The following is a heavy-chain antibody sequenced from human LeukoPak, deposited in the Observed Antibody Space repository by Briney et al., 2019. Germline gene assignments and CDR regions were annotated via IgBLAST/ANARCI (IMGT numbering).Heavy chain of an antibody. J-gene: IGHJ4*02. CDR1: GGTFSSYA. D-gene: IGHD2-21*01. V-gene: IGHV1-69*13. Sequence: ASVKVSCKASGGTFSSYAISWVRQAPGQGLEWMGGIIPIFGTANYAQKFQGRVTITPDESTSTAYMELSSLRSEDTAVYYCARCGGDCSRFDYWGQGTLVTVSS. CDR3: ARCGGDCSRFDY. CDR2: IIPIFGTA.